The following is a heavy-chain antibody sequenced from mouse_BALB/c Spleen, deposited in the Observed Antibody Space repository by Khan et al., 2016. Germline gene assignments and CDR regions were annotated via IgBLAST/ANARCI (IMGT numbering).Heavy chain of an antibody. CDR3: SWDGFAY. J-gene: IGHJ3*01. V-gene: IGHV3-2*02. Sequence: EVKLEVSGPGLVKPSQSLSLTCTVTGYSITSDYAWNWIRQFPGNKLEWMGYISYSGSTSYNPSLKSRISITRDTSKNQFFLQLNSVTTEDTATYYCSWDGFAYWGQGTLVTVSA. CDR2: ISYSGST. D-gene: IGHD4-1*01. CDR1: GYSITSDYA.